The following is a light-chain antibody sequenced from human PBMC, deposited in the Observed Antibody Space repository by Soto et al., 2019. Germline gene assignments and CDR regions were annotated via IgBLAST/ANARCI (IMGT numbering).Light chain of an antibody. CDR3: ETRDSNSRV. Sequence: QSVLTQSSSASASLGSSVKLTCTLSSGHSSSIIAWHQQQSGKALRHLMELEGSGSYNKGSGVPARFSGSRSGADRYLTISNLQSEDEADYYCETRDSNSRVFGGGTKLTVL. V-gene: IGLV4-60*03. J-gene: IGLJ3*02. CDR1: SGHSSSI. CDR2: LEGSGSY.